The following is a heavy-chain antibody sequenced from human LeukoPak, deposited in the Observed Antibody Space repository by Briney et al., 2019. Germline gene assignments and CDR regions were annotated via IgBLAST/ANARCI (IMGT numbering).Heavy chain of an antibody. CDR3: ARDTTGYSLSPAFDI. CDR1: GYTFTSYY. V-gene: IGHV1-46*01. CDR2: INPSGGST. Sequence: ALVKVSCKASGYTFTSYYMHWVRQAPGQGLEWMGIINPSGGSTSYAQKFQGRVTMTRDTSTSTVYMELSSLRSEDTAVYYCARDTTGYSLSPAFDIWGQGTMVTVSS. J-gene: IGHJ3*02. D-gene: IGHD5-18*01.